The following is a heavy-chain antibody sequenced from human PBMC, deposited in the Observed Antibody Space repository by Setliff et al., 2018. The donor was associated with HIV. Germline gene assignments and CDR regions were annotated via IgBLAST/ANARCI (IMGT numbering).Heavy chain of an antibody. CDR1: GYIFSNYY. J-gene: IGHJ4*02. Sequence: GASVKVSCKPSGYIFSNYYLHWVRQGPGQGLEWMGLINPSGAGTSYAQKFEGRVTMTRDTSTGTVYMELSSLKSDDTAVYYCVRRESDYGTKAGFRYWGQGTLVTVSS. CDR3: VRRESDYGTKAGFRY. CDR2: INPSGAGT. D-gene: IGHD4-17*01. V-gene: IGHV1-46*01.